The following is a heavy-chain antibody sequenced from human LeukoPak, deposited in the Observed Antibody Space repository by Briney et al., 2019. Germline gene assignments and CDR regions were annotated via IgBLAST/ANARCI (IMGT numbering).Heavy chain of an antibody. D-gene: IGHD6-19*01. V-gene: IGHV4-59*08. CDR1: GGSISSSY. J-gene: IGHJ4*02. Sequence: PSETLSLTCTVSGGSISSSYWSWIRQPPGKGLEWIGYIYYSGSTNYNPSFKSRVAISVDTSKNQFPLKLSSVTAADTAVYYCATWGIVVAGTFDYWGQGTLVTVST. CDR2: IYYSGST. CDR3: ATWGIVVAGTFDY.